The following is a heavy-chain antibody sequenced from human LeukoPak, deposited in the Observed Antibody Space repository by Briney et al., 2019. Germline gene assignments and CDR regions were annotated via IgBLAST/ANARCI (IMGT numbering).Heavy chain of an antibody. CDR2: INSDGSST. Sequence: GGSLRLSCAASGFTFRNYWMHWVRQVPGKGLVWVSRINSDGSSTIYADSVKGRFTISRDNAKNTLYLQMNSLRAEDTAVYYCARVVAGNYYYFYMDVWGKGTTVTVSS. V-gene: IGHV3-74*01. CDR3: ARVVAGNYYYFYMDV. J-gene: IGHJ6*03. D-gene: IGHD2-15*01. CDR1: GFTFRNYW.